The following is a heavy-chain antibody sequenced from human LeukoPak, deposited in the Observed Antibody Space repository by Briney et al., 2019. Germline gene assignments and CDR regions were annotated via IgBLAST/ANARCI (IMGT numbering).Heavy chain of an antibody. J-gene: IGHJ4*02. V-gene: IGHV5-10-1*01. Sequence: GESLRISCKGSGYIFTSYWISWVRQMPGKGLEWMGRIDPSDSYTNYSPSFQGHVTISADKSISTAYLQWSSLKASDTAMYYCATSHYGSGSYYSIWGQGTLVTVSS. CDR2: IDPSDSYT. CDR1: GYIFTSYW. D-gene: IGHD3-10*01. CDR3: ATSHYGSGSYYSI.